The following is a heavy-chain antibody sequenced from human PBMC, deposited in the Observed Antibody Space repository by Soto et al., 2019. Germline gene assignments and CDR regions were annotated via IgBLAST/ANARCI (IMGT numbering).Heavy chain of an antibody. CDR3: ARGPDPATYGSGSSYYMDV. CDR1: GGSISRGGYY. J-gene: IGHJ6*03. V-gene: IGHV4-31*03. CDR2: IYYSGST. Sequence: PSDTLSLTCTVSGGSISRGGYYWSWIRQHPGKGLEWIGYIYYSGSTYYNPSLKSRVTISVDTSKNQFSPKLSSVTAADTAVYYCARGPDPATYGSGSSYYMDVWGKGTTVTVSS. D-gene: IGHD3-10*01.